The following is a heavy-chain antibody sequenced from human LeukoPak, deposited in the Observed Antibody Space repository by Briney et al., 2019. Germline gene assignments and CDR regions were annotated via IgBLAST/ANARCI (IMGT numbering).Heavy chain of an antibody. CDR3: AKDARRTSGWYFFDY. J-gene: IGHJ4*02. D-gene: IGHD6-19*01. Sequence: GGSLRLSSAASGFAFSSQAMGWVRQAPGKGLEWVSVISDSGSITYYADSVKGRYTISRDNSKNTLFLQMNSLRAEDTAVYYCAKDARRTSGWYFFDYWGQGTLVTVSS. CDR2: ISDSGSIT. CDR1: GFAFSSQA. V-gene: IGHV3-23*01.